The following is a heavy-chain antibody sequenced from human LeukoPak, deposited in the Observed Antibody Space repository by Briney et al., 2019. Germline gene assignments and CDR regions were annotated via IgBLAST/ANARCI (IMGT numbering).Heavy chain of an antibody. CDR2: ISSSSSYI. V-gene: IGHV3-21*01. Sequence: PGGSLRLSRAASGFTFTSYLMSWVRQAPGKGLEWVSSISSSSSYIYYADSVKGRFTISRDNAKNSLYLQMNSLRAEDTAVYYCARGRGATTDYWGQGTLVTVSS. J-gene: IGHJ4*02. D-gene: IGHD1-26*01. CDR3: ARGRGATTDY. CDR1: GFTFTSYL.